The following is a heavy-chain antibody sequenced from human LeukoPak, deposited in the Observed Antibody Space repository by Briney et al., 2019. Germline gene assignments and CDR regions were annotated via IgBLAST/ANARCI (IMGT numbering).Heavy chain of an antibody. D-gene: IGHD3-22*01. V-gene: IGHV4-59*08. CDR1: GASISNYY. J-gene: IGHJ4*02. Sequence: PSETLSLTCTVSGASISNYYWSWIRQPPGRGLEWIGYIYYSGDTNYNPSLKSRVTISVDTSKNQFALKLSSVTAADTAVYYCARYISGYYRFDYWGQGTLVTVSS. CDR2: IYYSGDT. CDR3: ARYISGYYRFDY.